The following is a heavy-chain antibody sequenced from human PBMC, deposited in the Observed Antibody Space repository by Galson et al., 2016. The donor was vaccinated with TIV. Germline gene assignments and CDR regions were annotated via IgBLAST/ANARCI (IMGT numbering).Heavy chain of an antibody. CDR2: IIPIFRTA. CDR3: ARDRGPGTYCGGDCYPDY. V-gene: IGHV1-69*13. CDR1: GGTFFSSYA. Sequence: SVKVSCKASGGTFFSSYAISWVRQAPGQGLEWMGRIIPIFRTANYAQKFQGRATITADEFTSTAYMALRSLRSEDTAVYYCARDRGPGTYCGGDCYPDYWGQGTLVTVSS. J-gene: IGHJ4*02. D-gene: IGHD2-21*02.